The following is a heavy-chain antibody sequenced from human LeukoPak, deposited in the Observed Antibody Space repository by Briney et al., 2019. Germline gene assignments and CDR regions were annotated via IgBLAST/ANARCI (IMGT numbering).Heavy chain of an antibody. Sequence: GASVKVSCKASGYTFTSYDINRVRQATGQGLEWMGWMNPNSGNTGYAQKFQGRVTITRNTSISTAYMELSSLRSEDTAVYYCARCIAAAGIYYYMDVWGKGTTVTVSS. CDR3: ARCIAAAGIYYYMDV. CDR2: MNPNSGNT. D-gene: IGHD6-13*01. V-gene: IGHV1-8*03. CDR1: GYTFTSYD. J-gene: IGHJ6*03.